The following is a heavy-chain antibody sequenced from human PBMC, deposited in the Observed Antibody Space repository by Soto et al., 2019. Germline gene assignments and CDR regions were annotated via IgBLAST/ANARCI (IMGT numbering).Heavy chain of an antibody. CDR2: ISYDGSNK. CDR3: ARDRGQQLAEQYYYYYYGMDV. CDR1: GFTFSSYA. Sequence: PGGSLRLPCAAFGFTFSSYAMNWVRQAPGKGLEWVAVISYDGSNKYYADSVKGRFTISRDNSKNALYLQMNSLRAEDTAVYYCARDRGQQLAEQYYYYYYGMDVWGQGTTVTVSS. V-gene: IGHV3-30-3*01. J-gene: IGHJ6*02. D-gene: IGHD6-13*01.